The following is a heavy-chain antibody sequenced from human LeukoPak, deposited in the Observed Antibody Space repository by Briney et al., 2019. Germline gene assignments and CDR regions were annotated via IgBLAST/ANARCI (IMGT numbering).Heavy chain of an antibody. CDR3: ARALVGYYYGSAGYYSDY. CDR1: GGTFSSYA. J-gene: IGHJ4*02. V-gene: IGHV1-69*05. Sequence: SVKVSCKASGGTFSSYAISWVRQAPGQGLEWMGGIIPIFGTANYAQKFQGRVTITTDESTSTAYMELSSLGSEDTAVYYCARALVGYYYGSAGYYSDYWGQGTLVTVSS. CDR2: IIPIFGTA. D-gene: IGHD3-10*01.